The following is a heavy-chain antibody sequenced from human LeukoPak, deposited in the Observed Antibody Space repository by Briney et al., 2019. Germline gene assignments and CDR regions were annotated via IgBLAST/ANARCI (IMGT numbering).Heavy chain of an antibody. CDR2: ISGGGETT. J-gene: IGHJ4*02. D-gene: IGHD4-17*01. Sequence: GGSLRLSCAASGFTFNNYSMNWVRQAPGKGLEWVSSISGGGETTYYADSAKGRFTISRDNSQNTLYLQMNSLRAEDTAVYYCARDYADYVGYFFFDYWGQGTLITVSP. CDR3: ARDYADYVGYFFFDY. CDR1: GFTFNNYS. V-gene: IGHV3-23*01.